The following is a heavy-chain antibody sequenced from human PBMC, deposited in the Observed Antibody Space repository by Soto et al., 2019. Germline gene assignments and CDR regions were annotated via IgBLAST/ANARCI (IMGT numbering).Heavy chain of an antibody. J-gene: IGHJ4*02. CDR2: IGSSGTFT. D-gene: IGHD3-10*01. Sequence: GGSLRLSCAASGFTFSSYGMHWVRQAPGMGLEWVSAIGSSGTFTKYADSVKGRFTISRDNSRNTLFLQINSLRAEDTAIYYCAKKNVGDSWFVFDYWGQGTRVTVSS. V-gene: IGHV3-23*05. CDR1: GFTFSSYG. CDR3: AKKNVGDSWFVFDY.